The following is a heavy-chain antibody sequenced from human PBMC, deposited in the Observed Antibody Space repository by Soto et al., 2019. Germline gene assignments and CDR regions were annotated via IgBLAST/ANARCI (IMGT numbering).Heavy chain of an antibody. V-gene: IGHV3-15*01. Sequence: GGSPEIGCAASRFTFSNAWMSGVRQAPGKGLEWVGRIKSKTDGGTTDYAAPVKGRFTISRDDSKNTLYLQMNSLKTEDTAVYYCTAEFGGYDYVWGSYRPFDYCGQGTLVTVSS. J-gene: IGHJ4*02. D-gene: IGHD3-16*02. CDR2: IKSKTDGGTT. CDR1: RFTFSNAW. CDR3: TAEFGGYDYVWGSYRPFDY.